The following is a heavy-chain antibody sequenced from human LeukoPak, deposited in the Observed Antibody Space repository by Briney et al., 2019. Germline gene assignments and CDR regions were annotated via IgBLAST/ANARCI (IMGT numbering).Heavy chain of an antibody. V-gene: IGHV7-4-1*02. CDR2: INTNTGNP. J-gene: IGHJ4*02. CDR1: GYTFTSYA. Sequence: ASVKFSCKASGYTFTSYAINWVRQAPGQGLEWMGWINTNTGNPTYAQGFTGRFVFSLDTPVSTAYLQISSLKAEDTAVYYCARVFTELRWKGYYFDFWGQGTLVTVSS. D-gene: IGHD4-23*01. CDR3: ARVFTELRWKGYYFDF.